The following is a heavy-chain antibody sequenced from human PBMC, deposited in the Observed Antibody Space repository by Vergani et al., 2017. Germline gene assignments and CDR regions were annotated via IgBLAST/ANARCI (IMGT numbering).Heavy chain of an antibody. CDR3: AGEPGNDYGDYGSWFEP. V-gene: IGHV1-69*04. CDR2: IIPILGIA. D-gene: IGHD4-17*01. CDR1: GGTFSSYA. Sequence: QVQLVQSGAEVKKPGSSVKVSCKASGGTFSSYAISWVRQAPGQGLEWMGMIIPILGIANYAQKFQGRVTITADKSTSTAYMELSSLRSEDTAVYYCAGEPGNDYGDYGSWFEPWGQGTLVTVSS. J-gene: IGHJ5*02.